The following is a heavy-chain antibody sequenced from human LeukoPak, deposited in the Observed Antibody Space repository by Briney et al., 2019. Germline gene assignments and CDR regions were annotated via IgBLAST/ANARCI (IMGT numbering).Heavy chain of an antibody. D-gene: IGHD6-6*01. CDR1: GYSFANYW. J-gene: IGHJ4*02. V-gene: IGHV5-51*01. CDR2: IYPGDSET. Sequence: GESLKISCKGSGYSFANYWIAWVRQMPGKGLEWMGIIYPGDSETRYSPSFQGQVTISADNSITTAYLQWSSLKASDTAMYYCARSAAARRGLYFDYWGQGTLVTISS. CDR3: ARSAAARRGLYFDY.